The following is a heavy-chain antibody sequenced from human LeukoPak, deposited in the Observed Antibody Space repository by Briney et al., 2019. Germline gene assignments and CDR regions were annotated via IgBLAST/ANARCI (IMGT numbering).Heavy chain of an antibody. CDR1: GYTFTSYD. CDR2: MNPNSGNT. V-gene: IGHV1-8*01. D-gene: IGHD3-10*01. CDR3: ARGAMVRGGRVWFDP. J-gene: IGHJ5*02. Sequence: ASVKVSCKASGYTFTSYDINWVRQATGQGLEWMGWMNPNSGNTGYAQKFQGRVTMTRNTSISTAYMELSSLRSEDTAVYYCARGAMVRGGRVWFDPWGQGTLVTVSS.